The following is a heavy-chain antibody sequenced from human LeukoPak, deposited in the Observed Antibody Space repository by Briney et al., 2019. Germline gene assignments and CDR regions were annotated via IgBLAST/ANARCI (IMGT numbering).Heavy chain of an antibody. Sequence: ASVKVSCKASGYTFTSYGISWVRQAPGQGLEWMGWISAYNGNTNYAQKLQGRVTMTTDTSTSTAYMELRSLRSDDTAAYYCARETDSSGYYYAFDYWGQGTLVTVSS. CDR3: ARETDSSGYYYAFDY. CDR1: GYTFTSYG. J-gene: IGHJ4*02. D-gene: IGHD3-22*01. CDR2: ISAYNGNT. V-gene: IGHV1-18*01.